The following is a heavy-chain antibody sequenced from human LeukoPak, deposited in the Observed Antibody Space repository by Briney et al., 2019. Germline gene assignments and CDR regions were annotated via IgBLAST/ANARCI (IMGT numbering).Heavy chain of an antibody. J-gene: IGHJ6*03. CDR1: GYTFTGYY. V-gene: IGHV1-8*02. CDR3: ARRTLSSSWLGYYYYYYYMDV. D-gene: IGHD6-13*01. CDR2: MNPNSGNT. Sequence: ASVKVSCKASGYTFTGYYMHWVRQATGQGLEWMGWMNPNSGNTGYAQKFQGRVTMTRNTSISTAYMELSSLRSEDTAVYYCARRTLSSSWLGYYYYYYYMDVWGKGTTVTISS.